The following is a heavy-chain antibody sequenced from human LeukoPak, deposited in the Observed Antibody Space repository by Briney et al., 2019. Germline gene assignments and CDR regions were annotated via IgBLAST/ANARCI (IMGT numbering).Heavy chain of an antibody. D-gene: IGHD3-22*01. V-gene: IGHV4-59*08. CDR3: ARHLGGFYDSSGYFDY. CDR1: GGSISTFH. CDR2: NHNTGST. J-gene: IGHJ4*02. Sequence: SETLSLTCTVSGGSISTFHWSWIRQPPGRGLEWIGFNHNTGSTNYNPSLNSRVTISVDTSKNQFFLKLSSVTAADTAVYYCARHLGGFYDSSGYFDYWGQGTLVTVSS.